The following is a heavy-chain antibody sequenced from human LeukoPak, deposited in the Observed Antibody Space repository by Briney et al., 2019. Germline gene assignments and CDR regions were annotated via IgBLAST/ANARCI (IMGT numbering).Heavy chain of an antibody. CDR1: GGTFSSYA. Sequence: SVKVSCKASGGTFSSYAIIWVRQAPGQGLEWVGGIIPIFGTANYAQKFQGRVTITADKSTSTAYMELSSLRSEDTAVYYCASYYCSGGSCYRDYYYGMDVWGKGTTVTVSS. CDR2: IIPIFGTA. J-gene: IGHJ6*04. CDR3: ASYYCSGGSCYRDYYYGMDV. V-gene: IGHV1-69*06. D-gene: IGHD2-15*01.